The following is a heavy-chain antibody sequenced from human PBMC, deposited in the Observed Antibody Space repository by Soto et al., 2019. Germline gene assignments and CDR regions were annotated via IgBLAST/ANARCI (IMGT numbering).Heavy chain of an antibody. Sequence: GASVKVSCKASGGTFSSYATSWVRQAPGQGLEWMGGIIPIFGTANYAQKFQGRVTITADESTSTAYMELSSLRSEDTAVYYCARGDVLRFLEWLSHYGMDVWGQGTTVTVSS. CDR3: ARGDVLRFLEWLSHYGMDV. CDR2: IIPIFGTA. D-gene: IGHD3-3*01. V-gene: IGHV1-69*13. J-gene: IGHJ6*02. CDR1: GGTFSSYA.